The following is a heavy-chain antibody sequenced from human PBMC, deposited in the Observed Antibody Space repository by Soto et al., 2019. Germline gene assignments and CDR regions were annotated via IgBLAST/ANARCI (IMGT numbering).Heavy chain of an antibody. J-gene: IGHJ4*02. CDR3: ASHRGGVLPAAMPY. CDR1: GYTFTSYY. V-gene: IGHV1-46*01. CDR2: INPSGGST. D-gene: IGHD2-2*01. Sequence: GASVKVSCKASGYTFTSYYMHWVRQAPGQGLEWMGIINPSGGSTSYAQKFQGRVTMTRDTSTSTVYMELRSLRSDDTAVYYCASHRGGVLPAAMPYWGQGTLVTVSS.